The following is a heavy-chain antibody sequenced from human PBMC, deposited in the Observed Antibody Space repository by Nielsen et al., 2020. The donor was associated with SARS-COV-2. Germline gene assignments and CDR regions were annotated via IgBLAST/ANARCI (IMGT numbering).Heavy chain of an antibody. Sequence: SETLSLTCTVSGESINREGYYWSWIRQNAGKGLEGSGYIDYRGSTYYNTSLRSRASISVDTSKNQFSLRLISVTAADTAVYYCARDDPQRLLHVGWYDPWGRGTLVTVSS. V-gene: IGHV4-31*03. CDR3: ARDDPQRLLHVGWYDP. CDR1: GESINREGYY. J-gene: IGHJ5*02. CDR2: IDYRGST. D-gene: IGHD1-26*01.